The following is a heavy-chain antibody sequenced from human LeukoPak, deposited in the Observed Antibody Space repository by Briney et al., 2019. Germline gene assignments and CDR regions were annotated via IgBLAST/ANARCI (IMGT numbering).Heavy chain of an antibody. J-gene: IGHJ6*03. CDR3: ARGGIIMVGGFITPASYYNRDV. CDR2: ISAYNGNT. D-gene: IGHD3-10*01. V-gene: IGHV1-18*01. CDR1: GYTFTSYG. Sequence: ASVKVSCKASGYTFTSYGISWVRQAPGQGLEWMGWISAYNGNTNYAQKLQGRVTMTTDTSTSTAYMELRSLRSDDTAVYYCARGGIIMVGGFITPASYYNRDVGGKGTPVTISS.